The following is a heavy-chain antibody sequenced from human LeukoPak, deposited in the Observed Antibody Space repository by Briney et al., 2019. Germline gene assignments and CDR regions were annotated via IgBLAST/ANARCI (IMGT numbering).Heavy chain of an antibody. D-gene: IGHD2-15*01. CDR3: ARSYCSSGSCHVDY. Sequence: PGGSLRLSCAVSGFTFSTYAMHWVRQAPGKGLEWMALISYDGNNKYHADSVKGRFTISRDNSKNTLYLQMNSLRAEDTAVYYCARSYCSSGSCHVDYWGQGTLVTVSS. V-gene: IGHV3-30*04. CDR1: GFTFSTYA. CDR2: ISYDGNNK. J-gene: IGHJ4*02.